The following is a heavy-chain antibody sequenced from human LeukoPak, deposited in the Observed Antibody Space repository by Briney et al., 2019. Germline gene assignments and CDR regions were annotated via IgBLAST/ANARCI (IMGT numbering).Heavy chain of an antibody. J-gene: IGHJ4*02. CDR3: ARVAYRYGGSCYSY. Sequence: GASVKVSCKASGYTFTGYYMHWVRQAPGQGLEWMGWINPNSGGTNYAQKFQGRVTMTRDTSISTAYMELSRLRSDDTAVYYCARVAYRYGGSCYSYWGQGTLVTVSS. D-gene: IGHD2-15*01. CDR2: INPNSGGT. V-gene: IGHV1-2*02. CDR1: GYTFTGYY.